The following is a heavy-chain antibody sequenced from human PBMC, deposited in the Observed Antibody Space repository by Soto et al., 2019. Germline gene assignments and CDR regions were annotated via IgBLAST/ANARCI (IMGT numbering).Heavy chain of an antibody. CDR2: IKDDGGST. CDR1: GFMFSDFW. CDR3: ASPVPGTNAFDR. D-gene: IGHD6-19*01. V-gene: IGHV3-74*01. J-gene: IGHJ5*02. Sequence: EVQLVESGGGLVQPGGSLRLSCAASGFMFSDFWMYWLRQAPGKGPMWVSRIKDDGGSTLYADSVKGRFTISRDNAKNTLYLQTDSLRAEDTAVYYCASPVPGTNAFDRWGQGTLVTVSS.